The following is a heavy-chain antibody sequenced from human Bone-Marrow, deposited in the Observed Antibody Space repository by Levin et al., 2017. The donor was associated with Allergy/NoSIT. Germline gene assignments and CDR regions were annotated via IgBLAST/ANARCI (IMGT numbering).Heavy chain of an antibody. CDR2: INHSGST. J-gene: IGHJ4*02. CDR1: GGSFPGYF. Sequence: SPTLSLPCAVDGGSFPGYFWTWIRQPPGKGLEWIGEINHSGSTKYNPSLTSRVTISVDTSKKEFSLNLSSVTAADTAVFYCARGGRWSFSYYFDYWGQGTRVTVSS. CDR3: ARGGRWSFSYYFDY. V-gene: IGHV4-34*01. D-gene: IGHD3-10*01.